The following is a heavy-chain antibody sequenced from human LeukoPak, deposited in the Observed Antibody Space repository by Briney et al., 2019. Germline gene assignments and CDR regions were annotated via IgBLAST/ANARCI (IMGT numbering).Heavy chain of an antibody. CDR3: ARDICPILTYSSGFNWFDP. D-gene: IGHD6-19*01. CDR1: GGTFSSYA. CDR2: IIPIFGIA. Sequence: ASVKVSCKASGGTFSSYAISWVRQAPGQGLEWMGRIIPIFGIANYAQKFQGRVTITADESTSTAYMELSSLRSEDTAVYYCARDICPILTYSSGFNWFDPWGQGTLVTVSS. J-gene: IGHJ5*02. V-gene: IGHV1-69*13.